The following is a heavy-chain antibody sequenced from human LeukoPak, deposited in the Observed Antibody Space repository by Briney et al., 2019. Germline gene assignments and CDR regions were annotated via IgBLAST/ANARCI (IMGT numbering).Heavy chain of an antibody. CDR1: GGSISSHY. V-gene: IGHV4-59*11. J-gene: IGHJ5*02. CDR3: ARVRQQLVRWFDP. D-gene: IGHD6-13*01. Sequence: SETLSLTCTVSGGSISSHYWSWIRQPPGKGLEWIGYIYYSGSTNYNPSLKSRVTISVDTSKNPFSLKLSSVTAADTAVYYCARVRQQLVRWFDPWGQGTLVTVSS. CDR2: IYYSGST.